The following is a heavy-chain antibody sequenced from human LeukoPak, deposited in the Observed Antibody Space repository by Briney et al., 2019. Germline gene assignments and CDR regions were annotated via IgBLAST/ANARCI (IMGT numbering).Heavy chain of an antibody. CDR1: GFTFSSYN. V-gene: IGHV3-21*01. Sequence: PGGSLRLSCAVSGFTFSSYNINWVRRAPAEKVQWVSCISSGATYIYYADSLKGRFTISRDNAKNSIYLQINTVRAEDTAVYYCARRRYSGTYFVDFWGQGTLVTVSS. J-gene: IGHJ4*02. CDR3: ARRRYSGTYFVDF. D-gene: IGHD1-26*01. CDR2: ISSGATYI.